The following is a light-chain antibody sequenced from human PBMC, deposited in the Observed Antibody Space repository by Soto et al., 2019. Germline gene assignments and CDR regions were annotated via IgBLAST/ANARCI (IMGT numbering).Light chain of an antibody. Sequence: EIVMTQSPATLSVSPGERATLSCRASQSVSSKLAWYQQKPGQPPRLLIYAASTRATGIPVRFSGSGSGTEFTLTISSLLSEDFAVYFCQQYNNWPLTFGGGTKVETK. CDR1: QSVSSK. CDR3: QQYNNWPLT. CDR2: AAS. V-gene: IGKV3-15*01. J-gene: IGKJ4*01.